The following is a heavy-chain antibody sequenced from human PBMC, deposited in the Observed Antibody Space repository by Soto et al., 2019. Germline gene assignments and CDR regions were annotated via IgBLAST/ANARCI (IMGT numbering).Heavy chain of an antibody. D-gene: IGHD2-15*01. Sequence: ASVKVSCKASGGTFSSYAISWVRQAPGQGLEWMGWMNPNSGNTGYAQKFQGRVTMTRNTSISTAYMELSSLRSEDTAVYYCARGFCSGGSCQRGAFDIWGQGTMVTVSS. CDR2: MNPNSGNT. V-gene: IGHV1-8*02. CDR1: GGTFSSYA. J-gene: IGHJ3*02. CDR3: ARGFCSGGSCQRGAFDI.